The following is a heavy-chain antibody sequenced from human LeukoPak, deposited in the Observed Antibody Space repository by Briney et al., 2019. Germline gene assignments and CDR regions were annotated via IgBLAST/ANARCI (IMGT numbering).Heavy chain of an antibody. J-gene: IGHJ4*02. CDR3: ARKNGLDY. CDR2: ITWNGGYT. CDR1: GFIFDDYG. Sequence: PGGSLRLSCAASGFIFDDYGMTWVRQAPGKGLEWVSGITWNGGYTGYADSVKGRFTISRDNAKNSLYLQMNSLRAEDTAVYYCARKNGLDYWGQGTLVTVSS. V-gene: IGHV3-20*04.